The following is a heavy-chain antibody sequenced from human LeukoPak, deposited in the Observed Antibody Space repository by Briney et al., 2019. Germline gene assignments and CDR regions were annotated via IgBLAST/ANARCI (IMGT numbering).Heavy chain of an antibody. J-gene: IGHJ4*02. V-gene: IGHV3-23*01. Sequence: SGGSLRLSCAASGFTFSSYAMSWVRQAPGKGLEWVSSISGGGSTYYADSVKGRFTISRDNSKSTLCLQMNSLRAEDTAVYYCAKTGDSSGYYYGVDYWGQGTLVTVSS. CDR3: AKTGDSSGYYYGVDY. CDR1: GFTFSSYA. CDR2: ISGGGST. D-gene: IGHD3-22*01.